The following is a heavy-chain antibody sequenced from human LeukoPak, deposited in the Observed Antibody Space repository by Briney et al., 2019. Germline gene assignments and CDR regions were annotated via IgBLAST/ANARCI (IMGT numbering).Heavy chain of an antibody. J-gene: IGHJ5*02. V-gene: IGHV4-59*01. CDR1: GGSISSYY. Sequence: SETLSLTCTVSGGSISSYYWSWIRQPPGKGLEWIGYIYYSGSTNYNPSLKSRVTISVDTSKNQFSLKLSSVTAADTAVYYCAGGSVDILTGYKEGWFDPWGQGTLVAVSS. CDR3: AGGSVDILTGYKEGWFDP. CDR2: IYYSGST. D-gene: IGHD3-9*01.